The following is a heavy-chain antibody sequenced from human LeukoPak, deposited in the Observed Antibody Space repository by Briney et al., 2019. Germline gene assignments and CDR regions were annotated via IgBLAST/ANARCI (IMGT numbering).Heavy chain of an antibody. V-gene: IGHV1-18*01. CDR2: ITPYNGNT. J-gene: IGHJ4*02. CDR3: AREYGGNPGLFGY. D-gene: IGHD4-23*01. CDR1: GYTFIGYS. Sequence: ASVKVSCKASGYTFIGYSISWVRQAPGHGPEWMGWITPYNGNTNYVQNFQGRVTTTTDTSTSTAYMELRSLRSDDTAVYYCAREYGGNPGLFGYWGQGTLVTVSS.